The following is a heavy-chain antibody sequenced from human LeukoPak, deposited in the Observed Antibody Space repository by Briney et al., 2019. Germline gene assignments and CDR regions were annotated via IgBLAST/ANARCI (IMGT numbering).Heavy chain of an antibody. D-gene: IGHD2-8*01. Sequence: PSETLSLTCSVSGGPMSTYYWNWIRQPPGKGLEWIGYMYYSGHTYYNPSLKSRVTISLDTSKNQFSLRLTSVTAADTAVYYCASGHCTDDACFFDYRGLGTLVTVSS. CDR2: MYYSGHT. V-gene: IGHV4-59*01. CDR1: GGPMSTYY. CDR3: ASGHCTDDACFFDY. J-gene: IGHJ4*02.